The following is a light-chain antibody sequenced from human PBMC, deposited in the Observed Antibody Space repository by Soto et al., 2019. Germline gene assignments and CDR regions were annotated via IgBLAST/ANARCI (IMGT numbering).Light chain of an antibody. CDR2: EGS. CDR1: SSDVGSYNL. Sequence: QSVLTQPASVSGSPGQSITISCTGPSSDVGSYNLVSWYQQHPGKAPKLMIYEGSKRPSGVSNRFSGSKSGNTASLTISGLQAEYEADYYCCSYAGSSTSVVFGGGTKLTVL. V-gene: IGLV2-23*01. J-gene: IGLJ2*01. CDR3: CSYAGSSTSVV.